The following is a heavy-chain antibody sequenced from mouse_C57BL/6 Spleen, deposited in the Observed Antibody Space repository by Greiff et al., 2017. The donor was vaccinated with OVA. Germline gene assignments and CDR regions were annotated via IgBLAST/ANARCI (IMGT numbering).Heavy chain of an antibody. Sequence: EVKLQESGPVLVKPGASVKMSCKASGYTFTDYYMNWVKQSHGKSLEWIGVINPYNGGTSYNQKFTGKATLTVDKSSSTAYMELNSLTSEDSAVYYCARWDTTVVAWGQGTLVTVSA. CDR3: ARWDTTVVA. CDR1: GYTFTDYY. J-gene: IGHJ3*01. V-gene: IGHV1-19*01. CDR2: INPYNGGT. D-gene: IGHD1-1*01.